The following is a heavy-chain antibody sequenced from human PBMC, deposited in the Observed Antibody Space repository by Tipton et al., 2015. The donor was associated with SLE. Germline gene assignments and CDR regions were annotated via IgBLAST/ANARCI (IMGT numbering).Heavy chain of an antibody. V-gene: IGHV4-28*05. CDR2: IYYSGSI. D-gene: IGHD2-8*02. CDR3: ARQGDTGGYPHHYYHYYIDV. Sequence: TLSLTCAVSGYTIRTGNWWGWFRQSPGKGLEWIGHIYYSGSIHYNSALKRRVHMSVDTSKNEFSLELRSVTAVDTAAYYCARQGDTGGYPHHYYHYYIDVWGTGTTVTVS. CDR1: GYTIRTGNW. J-gene: IGHJ6*03.